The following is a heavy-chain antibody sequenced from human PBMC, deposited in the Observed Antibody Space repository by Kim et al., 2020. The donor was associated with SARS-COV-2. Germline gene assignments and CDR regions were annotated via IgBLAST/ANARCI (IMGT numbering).Heavy chain of an antibody. V-gene: IGHV4-34*01. D-gene: IGHD3-22*01. CDR3: ARGAITMIVVGWFDP. CDR1: GGSFSGYY. Sequence: SETLSLTCAVYGGSFSGYYWSWIRQPPGKGLEWIGEINHSGSTNYNPSLKSRVTISVDTSKNQFSLKLSSVTAADTAVYYCARGAITMIVVGWFDPWGHGTLVTVSS. J-gene: IGHJ5*02. CDR2: INHSGST.